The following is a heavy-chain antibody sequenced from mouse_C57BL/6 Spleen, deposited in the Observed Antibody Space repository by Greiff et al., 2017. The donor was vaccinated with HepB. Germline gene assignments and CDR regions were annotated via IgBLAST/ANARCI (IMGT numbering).Heavy chain of an antibody. J-gene: IGHJ3*01. CDR2: ISDGGSYT. V-gene: IGHV5-4*01. Sequence: EVQRVESGGGLVKPGGSLKLSCAASGFTFSSYAMSWVRQTPEKRLEWVATISDGGSYTYYPDNVKGRFTISRDNAKNNLYLQMSHLKSEDTAMYYCARDRPPWFAYWGQGTLVTVSA. CDR1: GFTFSSYA. CDR3: ARDRPPWFAY.